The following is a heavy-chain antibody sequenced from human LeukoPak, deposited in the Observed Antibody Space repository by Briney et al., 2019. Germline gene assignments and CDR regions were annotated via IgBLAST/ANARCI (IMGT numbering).Heavy chain of an antibody. CDR1: GFTFSSYW. Sequence: GGSLRLSCAASGFTFSSYWMNWVRQAPGKGLEWVANIKQDGSEKYYVDSVKGRFTISRDNAKNSLYLQMNSLRAEDTAVYYCARDSMDYGDYVQVYWGQGTLVTVSS. CDR3: ARDSMDYGDYVQVY. D-gene: IGHD4-17*01. V-gene: IGHV3-7*01. CDR2: IKQDGSEK. J-gene: IGHJ4*02.